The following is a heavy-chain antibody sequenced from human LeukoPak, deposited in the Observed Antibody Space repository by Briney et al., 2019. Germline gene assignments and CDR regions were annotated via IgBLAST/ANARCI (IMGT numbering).Heavy chain of an antibody. J-gene: IGHJ4*02. CDR2: INHSGST. Sequence: PSETLSLTCAVYGGSFSGYYWSWIRQPPGKGLEWIGEINHSGSTNYNPSLKSRVTISVDTSKNQFSLKLRSVTAADTALYYCAAHHYDSTGYPFDYWGQGTLVTVSS. V-gene: IGHV4-34*01. CDR1: GGSFSGYY. D-gene: IGHD3-22*01. CDR3: AAHHYDSTGYPFDY.